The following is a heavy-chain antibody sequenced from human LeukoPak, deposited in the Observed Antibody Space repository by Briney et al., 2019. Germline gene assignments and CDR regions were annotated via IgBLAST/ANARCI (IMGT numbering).Heavy chain of an antibody. CDR3: ARTTDLKLNSYGYVDY. V-gene: IGHV4-34*01. CDR1: GGSFSGYY. Sequence: NSSETLSLTCAVYGGSFSGYYWSWIRQPPGKGLEWIGEINHSGSTNYNPSLKSRVTISVDTSKNQFSLKLSSVTAADTAVYYCARTTDLKLNSYGYVDYWGQGTLVTVSS. D-gene: IGHD5-18*01. CDR2: INHSGST. J-gene: IGHJ4*02.